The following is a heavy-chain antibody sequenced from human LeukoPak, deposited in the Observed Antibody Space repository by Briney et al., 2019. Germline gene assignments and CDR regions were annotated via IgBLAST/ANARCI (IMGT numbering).Heavy chain of an antibody. CDR3: ARSPGGSGSYGHYFDY. CDR1: GFTFSSYG. J-gene: IGHJ4*02. CDR2: IRYDGSNK. D-gene: IGHD3-10*01. V-gene: IGHV3-30*02. Sequence: GGSLRLSCAASGFTFSSYGTHWVRQAPGKGLEWVAFIRYDGSNKYYADSVKGRFTISRDNSKNTLYLQMNSLRAEDTAVYYCARSPGGSGSYGHYFDYWGQGPLVTVPS.